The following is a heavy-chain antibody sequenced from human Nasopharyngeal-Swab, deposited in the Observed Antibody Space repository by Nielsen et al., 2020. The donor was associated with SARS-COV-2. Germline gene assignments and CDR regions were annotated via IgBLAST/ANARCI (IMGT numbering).Heavy chain of an antibody. Sequence: SETLSLTCAVSGGSVSSSNWWSWVRQPPRKGLEWIGEINHSGGTTYNPSLKSRVTISLDTSKNQFSLKLSSVTAADTDVYYCARVAGGPSNAFDIWGQGTMVTVSS. J-gene: IGHJ3*02. CDR2: INHSGGT. CDR3: ARVAGGPSNAFDI. CDR1: GGSVSSSNW. V-gene: IGHV4-4*02. D-gene: IGHD1-14*01.